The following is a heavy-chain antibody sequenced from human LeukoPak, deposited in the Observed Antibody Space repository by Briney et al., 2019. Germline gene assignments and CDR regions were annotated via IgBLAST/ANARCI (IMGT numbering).Heavy chain of an antibody. Sequence: SETPSLTCSVSGYSISSGYYWDWIRQPPGKGLEWIASIYHSGKSYYNPSLESRVTISVDTSKNQFSLKLSSVTAADTAVYYCARHRYCSSTSCRGPYYYMDVWGKGTTVTISS. CDR3: ARHRYCSSTSCRGPYYYMDV. D-gene: IGHD2-2*01. CDR2: IYHSGKS. J-gene: IGHJ6*03. V-gene: IGHV4-38-2*02. CDR1: GYSISSGYY.